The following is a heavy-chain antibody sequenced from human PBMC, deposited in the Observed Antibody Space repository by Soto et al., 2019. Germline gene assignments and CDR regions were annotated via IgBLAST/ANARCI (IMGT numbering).Heavy chain of an antibody. CDR3: VRDVVGAPTFDY. CDR2: IYASENT. CDR1: GFTVSSSY. J-gene: IGHJ4*02. Sequence: EVQLVETGGGLIQPGGSLRLSCAASGFTVSSSYVSWVRQAPGKGLEWLSVIYASENTYYTDPVKGRFTISRDNWKNTVYLQMNSLRAEDTAVYYCVRDVVGAPTFDYWGQGTLVTVSS. V-gene: IGHV3-53*02. D-gene: IGHD1-26*01.